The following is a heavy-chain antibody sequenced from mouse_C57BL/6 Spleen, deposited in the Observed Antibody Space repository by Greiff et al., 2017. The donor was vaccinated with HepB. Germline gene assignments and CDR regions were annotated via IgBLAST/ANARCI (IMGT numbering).Heavy chain of an antibody. V-gene: IGHV5-17*01. J-gene: IGHJ2*01. Sequence: DVMLVESGGGLVKPGGSLKLSCAASGFTFSDYGMHWVRQAPEKGLEWVAYISSGSSTIYYADTVKGRFTISRDNAKNTLVLQMTSLRSEDTAMYYCATTVVDYWGQGTTLTVSS. CDR2: ISSGSSTI. CDR1: GFTFSDYG. D-gene: IGHD1-1*01. CDR3: ATTVVDY.